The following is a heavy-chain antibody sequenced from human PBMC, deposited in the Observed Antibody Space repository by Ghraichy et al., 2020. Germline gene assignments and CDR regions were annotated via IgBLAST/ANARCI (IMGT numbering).Heavy chain of an antibody. Sequence: GGSLRLSCAASGFTFSSYAMSWVRQAPGKGLEWVSAISGSGGSTYYADSVKGRFTISRDNSKNTLYLQMNSLIAEDTAVYYCAKDRWYYDYVWGSYRRIRWFDPWGQGTLVTVSS. CDR2: ISGSGGST. V-gene: IGHV3-23*01. CDR1: GFTFSSYA. J-gene: IGHJ5*02. CDR3: AKDRWYYDYVWGSYRRIRWFDP. D-gene: IGHD3-16*02.